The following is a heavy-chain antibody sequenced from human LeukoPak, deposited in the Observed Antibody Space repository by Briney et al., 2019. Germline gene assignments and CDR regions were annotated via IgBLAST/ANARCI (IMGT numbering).Heavy chain of an antibody. CDR2: IYTSGST. CDR3: ARGAVPAAIIDNWFDP. D-gene: IGHD2-2*02. J-gene: IGHJ5*02. CDR1: GGSISSGSYS. V-gene: IGHV4-61*02. Sequence: PSETLSLTCTVSGGSISSGSYSWSWIRQPAGKGLEWIGRIYTSGSTNYNPSLKSRVTISVDTPKNQFSLKLSSVTAADTAVYYCARGAVPAAIIDNWFDPWGQGTLVTVSS.